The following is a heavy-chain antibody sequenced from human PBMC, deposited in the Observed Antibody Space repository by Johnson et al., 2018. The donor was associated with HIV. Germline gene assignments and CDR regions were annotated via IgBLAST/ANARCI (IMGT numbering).Heavy chain of an antibody. CDR3: AKDTRYCNSATCYGAFDM. Sequence: QVQLVESGGGVVQPGRSLRLSCVASGFSISNYAMHWVRQAPGKGLEWVAVISNDGSFQYYTDSVKGRFTISRDNSKNTVFLQMNSLRTEDTALYYCAKDTRYCNSATCYGAFDMWGQGTMVTVSS. V-gene: IGHV3-30*04. CDR2: ISNDGSFQ. J-gene: IGHJ3*02. D-gene: IGHD2-2*01. CDR1: GFSISNYA.